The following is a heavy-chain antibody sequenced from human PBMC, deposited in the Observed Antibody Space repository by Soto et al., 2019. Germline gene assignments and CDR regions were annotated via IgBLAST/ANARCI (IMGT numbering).Heavy chain of an antibody. Sequence: GASVKVSCKGSGGTFNRYTITWVRQAPGQGLEWMGRIIPMFGIASYAQNFQGRVTITADKSTSTAYMELSSLRSDDTAVYYCARDYYDSSGHHCIDYWGQGTLVTVSS. J-gene: IGHJ4*02. CDR3: ARDYYDSSGHHCIDY. CDR1: GGTFNRYT. V-gene: IGHV1-69*04. CDR2: IIPMFGIA. D-gene: IGHD3-22*01.